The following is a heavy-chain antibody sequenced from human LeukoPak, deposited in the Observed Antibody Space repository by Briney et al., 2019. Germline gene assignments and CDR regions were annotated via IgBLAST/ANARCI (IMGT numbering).Heavy chain of an antibody. V-gene: IGHV3-49*04. CDR2: ITSKAYGGTT. D-gene: IGHD1-26*01. CDR1: GFTFEDYA. CDR3: TREVERGGSYWGGDS. Sequence: PARSLTLSCAPSGFTFEDYAMNCVRQAPGEGLEWLGLITSKAYGGTTDLAASVKGRFSISRDESKPIAYLQMNSLKIEDTGVYYCTREVERGGSYWGGDSWGQGTLVTVSS. J-gene: IGHJ4*02.